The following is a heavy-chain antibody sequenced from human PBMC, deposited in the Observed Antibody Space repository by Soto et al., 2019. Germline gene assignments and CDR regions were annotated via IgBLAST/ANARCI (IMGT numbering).Heavy chain of an antibody. J-gene: IGHJ5*02. D-gene: IGHD2-8*02. CDR3: ASENVDTGGWFAP. Sequence: PSETLSLTCTVSGGSISSYYWSWIRQPPGKGLEWIGYIYYSGSTNYNPSLKSRVTISVDTSKNQFSLKLSSVTAADTAVYYCASENVDTGGWFAPWGQGTLVTVSS. V-gene: IGHV4-59*01. CDR2: IYYSGST. CDR1: GGSISSYY.